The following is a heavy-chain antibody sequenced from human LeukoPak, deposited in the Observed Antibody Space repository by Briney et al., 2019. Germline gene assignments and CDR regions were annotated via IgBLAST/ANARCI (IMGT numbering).Heavy chain of an antibody. CDR2: IYYSGYT. J-gene: IGHJ5*02. CDR1: GGSISSSSYY. Sequence: PSETLSLTCTVSGGSISSSSYYWGWIRQPPGKGLEWIGSIYYSGYTYYNPSLKSRVTISVDTSKNQFSLKLSSVTAADTAVYYCARHPLVVRGVIGPDGRFDPWGQGTLVTVSS. CDR3: ARHPLVVRGVIGPDGRFDP. V-gene: IGHV4-39*01. D-gene: IGHD3-10*01.